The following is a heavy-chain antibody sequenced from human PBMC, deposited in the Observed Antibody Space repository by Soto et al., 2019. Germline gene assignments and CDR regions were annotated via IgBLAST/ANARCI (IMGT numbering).Heavy chain of an antibody. V-gene: IGHV3-33*01. CDR2: IWDDGSNK. Sequence: QVQLVESGGGVVQPGRSLRLSCAASGFTFSSYGMHWVRQAPGKGLEWVAVIWDDGSNKYYADSVKGRFTISRDNSTNPLYLQMNSLRAEDTAVYYCARAYGSGSYYGPWDYWGQGTLVTVSS. CDR3: ARAYGSGSYYGPWDY. D-gene: IGHD3-10*01. CDR1: GFTFSSYG. J-gene: IGHJ4*02.